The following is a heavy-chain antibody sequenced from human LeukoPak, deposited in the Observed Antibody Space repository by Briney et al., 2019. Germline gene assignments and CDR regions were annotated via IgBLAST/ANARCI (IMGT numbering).Heavy chain of an antibody. J-gene: IGHJ6*03. D-gene: IGHD2-15*01. V-gene: IGHV3-53*01. CDR2: IYSGGST. Sequence: GGSLRLSCAASGFTVSSNYMSWVRQAPGKGLEWVSVIYSGGSTYYADSVKGRFTISRDNSKNTLYLQMNSLRAEDTAVYYCARESLRYCSGGSCYSGYYMDVWGKGTTVTISS. CDR3: ARESLRYCSGGSCYSGYYMDV. CDR1: GFTVSSNY.